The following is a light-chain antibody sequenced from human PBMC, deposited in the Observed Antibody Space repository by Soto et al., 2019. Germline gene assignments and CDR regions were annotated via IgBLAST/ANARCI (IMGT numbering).Light chain of an antibody. J-gene: IGKJ5*01. CDR3: QQSYSTLLT. Sequence: DLQMTQSPSSLSASVGDRVTITCRASQSISSYLNWYQQKPGKAPKLLIYAASSLQSWVPSRFSGSGSGTDFTLTISSLQPEDFATYSCQQSYSTLLTFGQGTRLEIK. V-gene: IGKV1-39*01. CDR1: QSISSY. CDR2: AAS.